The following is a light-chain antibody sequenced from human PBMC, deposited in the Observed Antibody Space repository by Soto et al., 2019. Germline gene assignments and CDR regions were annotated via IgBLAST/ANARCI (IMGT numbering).Light chain of an antibody. J-gene: IGKJ1*01. CDR2: DAS. CDR3: QQYNNWPPWT. CDR1: QSVSNN. Sequence: ILMTQSPATLSVSPGERATLSCRASQSVSNNLAWYQQKPGQAPSLLIYDASTRATGIPARFSASGSGTEFTITISGLQSADFAVYYCQQYNNWPPWTLGQGTKVEIK. V-gene: IGKV3-15*01.